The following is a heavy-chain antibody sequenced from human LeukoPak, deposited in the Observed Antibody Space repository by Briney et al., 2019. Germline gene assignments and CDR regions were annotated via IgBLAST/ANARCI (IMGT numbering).Heavy chain of an antibody. Sequence: GGSLRLSCAASGFTFDDYAMHWVRQAPGKGLEWVSSISWNSVSIGYADSVRGRFTISRDNAKNSLYLQMNSLRAEDTAVYYCARGASGSSGWRYWYFDLWGRGTLVTVSS. D-gene: IGHD6-19*01. J-gene: IGHJ2*01. CDR1: GFTFDDYA. CDR3: ARGASGSSGWRYWYFDL. CDR2: ISWNSVSI. V-gene: IGHV3-9*01.